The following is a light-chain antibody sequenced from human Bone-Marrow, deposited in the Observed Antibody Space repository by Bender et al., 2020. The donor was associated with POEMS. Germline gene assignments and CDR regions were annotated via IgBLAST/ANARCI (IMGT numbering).Light chain of an antibody. CDR1: SSNIGAHA. Sequence: QSVLTQPPSASGTPGQRVTISCSGGSSNIGAHAVNWYQHLPGTAPKLLIYSSHRRPSEVPDRFSGSRSGTSASLAISGLQSEDEADCYCAVWEDSLNGWVFGGGTKLTVL. CDR2: SSH. CDR3: AVWEDSLNGWV. J-gene: IGLJ3*02. V-gene: IGLV1-44*01.